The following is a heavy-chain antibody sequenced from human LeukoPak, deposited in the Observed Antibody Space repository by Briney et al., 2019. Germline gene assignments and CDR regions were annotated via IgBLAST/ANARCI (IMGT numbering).Heavy chain of an antibody. Sequence: GASVKVSCKASGYTFTSYYMHWVRQAPGQGLEWMGIINPSGGSTSYAQKFQGRVTITRDTSASTAYMELSSLRSEDTAVYYCGLGAAHPQSPYYYYGMDVWGQGTTVTVSS. J-gene: IGHJ6*02. CDR1: GYTFTSYY. V-gene: IGHV1-46*01. CDR3: GLGAAHPQSPYYYYGMDV. D-gene: IGHD6-13*01. CDR2: INPSGGST.